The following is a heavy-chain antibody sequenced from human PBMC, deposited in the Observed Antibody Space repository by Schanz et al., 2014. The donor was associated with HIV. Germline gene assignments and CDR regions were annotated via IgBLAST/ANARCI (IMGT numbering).Heavy chain of an antibody. D-gene: IGHD1-26*01. J-gene: IGHJ4*02. Sequence: QVQLVESGGGVVQPGRSLRLSCAASGFTFSTYAMSWVRQAPEKGLAWVAVISYDGSSTYYADSVKGRFTISRDNSKNTLYLQINSLRAEDTAMYYCARDVGAGANDYWGQGTLVTVSS. V-gene: IGHV3-30*03. CDR2: ISYDGSST. CDR1: GFTFSTYA. CDR3: ARDVGAGANDY.